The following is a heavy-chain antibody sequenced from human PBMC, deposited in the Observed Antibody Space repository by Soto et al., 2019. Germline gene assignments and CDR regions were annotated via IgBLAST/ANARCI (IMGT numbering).Heavy chain of an antibody. CDR2: ISYDGSNK. D-gene: IGHD3-16*02. CDR3: ARAVSEDYDYVWGSYRYTGPPYYYGMDV. CDR1: GFTFSSYA. J-gene: IGHJ6*02. Sequence: QVQLVESGGGVVQPGRSLRLSCAASGFTFSSYAMHWVRQAPGKRLEWVAVISYDGSNKYYADSVKGRFTISRDNSKNTLYLQMNSLRAEDTAVYYCARAVSEDYDYVWGSYRYTGPPYYYGMDVWGQGTTVTVSS. V-gene: IGHV3-30-3*01.